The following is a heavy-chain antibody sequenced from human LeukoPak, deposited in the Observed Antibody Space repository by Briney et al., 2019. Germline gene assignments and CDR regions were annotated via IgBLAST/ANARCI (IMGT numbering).Heavy chain of an antibody. J-gene: IGHJ6*03. Sequence: PGGSLRLSCAASGFTFSSYSMNWVRQAPGKGLEWVSYISSSSSTIYYADSVKGRFTISRDNAKNSLYLQMNSLRAEDTAVYYCAKDGGGCDGYSSSWYFCPRYYYYYYMDVWGKGTTVTVSS. V-gene: IGHV3-48*01. D-gene: IGHD6-13*01. CDR2: ISSSSSTI. CDR3: AKDGGGCDGYSSSWYFCPRYYYYYYMDV. CDR1: GFTFSSYS.